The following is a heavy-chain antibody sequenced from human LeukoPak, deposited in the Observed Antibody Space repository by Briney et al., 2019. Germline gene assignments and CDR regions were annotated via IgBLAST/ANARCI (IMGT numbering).Heavy chain of an antibody. J-gene: IGHJ6*02. CDR1: GYTFTSYV. V-gene: IGHV1-46*01. Sequence: GASVKVSFKASGYTFTSYVMSWVRQAPGQGLEWMGEINPSGGDTHYVQKFQGRVTITADESTSTAYMELSRLRSEDTAVYYCARGDCSSTSCYLFRKYYYYGMDVWGQGTTVTVSS. CDR2: INPSGGDT. CDR3: ARGDCSSTSCYLFRKYYYYGMDV. D-gene: IGHD2-2*01.